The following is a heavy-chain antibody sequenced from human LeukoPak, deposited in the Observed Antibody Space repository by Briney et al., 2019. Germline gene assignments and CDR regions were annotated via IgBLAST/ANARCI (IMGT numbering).Heavy chain of an antibody. CDR3: AKDRGSGYHYFDY. CDR2: ISASGESA. CDR1: GFTFSSYG. J-gene: IGHJ4*02. Sequence: SGGSLRLSCAASGFTFSSYGMHWVRQAPGRGLEWVSVISASGESAYYADSVKGRFTISRDNSKNTLYLQMNSLRAEDTAVYYCAKDRGSGYHYFDYWGQGTLVTVSS. D-gene: IGHD3-22*01. V-gene: IGHV3-23*01.